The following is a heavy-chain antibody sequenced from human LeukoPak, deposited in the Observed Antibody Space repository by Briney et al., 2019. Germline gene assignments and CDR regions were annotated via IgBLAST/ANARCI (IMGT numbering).Heavy chain of an antibody. CDR3: ASGHLAAAGRPMGY. V-gene: IGHV4-30-2*01. CDR2: IYHGGST. J-gene: IGHJ4*02. D-gene: IGHD6-13*01. CDR1: GGSISSGGYY. Sequence: PSQTLSLTCTVSGGSISSGGYYWSWIRQPPGKGLEWIGYIYHGGSTYYNPSLKSRVTISVERSKNQFSLKLSSVTAADTAVYYCASGHLAAAGRPMGYWGQGTLVTVSS.